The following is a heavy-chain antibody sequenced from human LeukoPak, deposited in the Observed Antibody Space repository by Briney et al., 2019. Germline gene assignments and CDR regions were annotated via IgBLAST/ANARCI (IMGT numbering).Heavy chain of an antibody. Sequence: SGGSLRLSCAASGFTFSSYSMSSVRQAPGKGLESVSTINPSGGSTYYADSVKGRFTISRDNSKNTVYQQMSSLRAEDTAVYYCAKDRAGTPWADWGQGTLVTVSS. V-gene: IGHV3-23*01. CDR3: AKDRAGTPWAD. J-gene: IGHJ4*02. CDR1: GFTFSSYS. CDR2: INPSGGST. D-gene: IGHD1-1*01.